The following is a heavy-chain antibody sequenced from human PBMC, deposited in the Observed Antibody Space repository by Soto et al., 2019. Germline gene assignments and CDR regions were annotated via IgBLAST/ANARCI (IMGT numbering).Heavy chain of an antibody. V-gene: IGHV3-21*01. CDR1: GFTFSSYS. J-gene: IGHJ4*02. CDR3: AREDTYYDILTGKAYYFDY. D-gene: IGHD3-9*01. CDR2: ISSSSSYI. Sequence: EVQLVESGGGLVKPGGSLRLSCAASGFTFSSYSMNWVRQAPGKGLEWVSSISSSSSYIHYADSVKGRFTISRDNAKNSLYLQMNSLRAEDTAVYYCAREDTYYDILTGKAYYFDYWGQGTLVTVSS.